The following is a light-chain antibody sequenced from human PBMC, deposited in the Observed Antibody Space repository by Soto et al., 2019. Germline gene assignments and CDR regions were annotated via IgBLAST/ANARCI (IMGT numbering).Light chain of an antibody. V-gene: IGLV1-51*01. CDR2: DND. Sequence: QSVLTQPPSVSAAPGQNITISCSGSSSNIGTNFVSWYHQVPRAAPQLLIYDNDKRPSGIPDRFSGSKSGTSATLRITGLQTGDEADYYCGTWDNSLRAGVFGGGTKLTVL. CDR3: GTWDNSLRAGV. J-gene: IGLJ3*02. CDR1: SSNIGTNF.